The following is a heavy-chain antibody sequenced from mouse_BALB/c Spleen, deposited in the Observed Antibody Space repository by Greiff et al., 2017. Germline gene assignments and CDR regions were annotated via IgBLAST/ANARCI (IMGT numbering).Heavy chain of an antibody. V-gene: IGHV7-3*02. CDR2: IRNKANGYTT. D-gene: IGHD1-1*01. CDR1: GFTFTDYY. Sequence: EVNLVESGGGLVQPGGSLRLSCATSGFTFTDYYMSWVRQPPGKALEWLGFIRNKANGYTTEYSASVKGRFTISRDNSQSILYLQMNTLRAEDSATYYCARDYYGSSFDYWGQGTTLTVSS. J-gene: IGHJ2*01. CDR3: ARDYYGSSFDY.